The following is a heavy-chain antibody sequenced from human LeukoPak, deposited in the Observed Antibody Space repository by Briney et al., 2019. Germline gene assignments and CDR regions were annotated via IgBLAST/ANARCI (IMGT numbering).Heavy chain of an antibody. CDR1: GGSISSSSYY. V-gene: IGHV4-61*01. Sequence: SETLSLTCTVSGGSISSSSYYWSWIRQPPGKGLEWIGYIYYSGSTNYNPSLKSRVTISVDTSKNQFSLKLSSVTAADTAVYYCARDQDSSGYYLDYWGQGTLVTVSS. CDR3: ARDQDSSGYYLDY. D-gene: IGHD3-22*01. CDR2: IYYSGST. J-gene: IGHJ4*02.